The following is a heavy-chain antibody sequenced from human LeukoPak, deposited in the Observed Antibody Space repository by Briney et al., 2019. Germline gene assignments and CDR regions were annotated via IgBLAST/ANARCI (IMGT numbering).Heavy chain of an antibody. CDR2: ISSSGSTI. D-gene: IGHD3-22*01. V-gene: IGHV3-11*04. CDR1: GFTFSDYY. J-gene: IGHJ5*02. CDR3: ARGEIVVDPPNWFDP. Sequence: PGGSLRLSSAASGFTFSDYYMSWIRQAPGKGLEWVSYISSSGSTIYYADSVKGRFTISRDNAKNSLYLQMNSLRAEDTAVYYCARGEIVVDPPNWFDPWGQGTLVTVSS.